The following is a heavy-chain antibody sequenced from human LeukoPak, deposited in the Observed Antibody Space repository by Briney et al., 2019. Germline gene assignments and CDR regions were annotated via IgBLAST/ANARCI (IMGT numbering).Heavy chain of an antibody. J-gene: IGHJ6*03. Sequence: GASVKVSCKASGYTFTSYGISWVRQAPGQGLEWMGWISAYNGNTNYAQKLQGRVTMTTDTSTSTAYMELSSLRSEDTAVYYCARGRDTAMVGGLYYYYYMDVWGKGTTVTVSS. CDR3: ARGRDTAMVGGLYYYYYMDV. V-gene: IGHV1-18*01. D-gene: IGHD5-18*01. CDR1: GYTFTSYG. CDR2: ISAYNGNT.